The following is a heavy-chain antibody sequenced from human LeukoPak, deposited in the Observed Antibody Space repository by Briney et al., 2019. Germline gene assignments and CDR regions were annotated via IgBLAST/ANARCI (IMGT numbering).Heavy chain of an antibody. CDR1: GYTFTSYD. J-gene: IGHJ5*02. D-gene: IGHD3-22*01. V-gene: IGHV1-8*01. CDR2: MNPNSGNT. CDR3: AGGAYYDSSGYYYFFRVHANNWFDP. Sequence: ASVKVSCKASGYTFTSYDINWVRQATGQGLEWMGWMNPNSGNTGYAQKFQGRVTMTRNTSISTAYMELSSLRSEDTAVYYCAGGAYYDSSGYYYFFRVHANNWFDPWGQGTLVTVSS.